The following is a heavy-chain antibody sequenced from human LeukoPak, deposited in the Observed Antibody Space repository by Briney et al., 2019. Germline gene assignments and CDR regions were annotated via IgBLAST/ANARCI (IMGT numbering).Heavy chain of an antibody. V-gene: IGHV3-30*03. CDR2: ISYDGSNK. CDR3: TTEEYSYGFRA. J-gene: IGHJ4*02. Sequence: GGSLRLSCAASGFTFSSYGIHWVRQAPGKGLEWVALISYDGSNKYYVDSVKGRFTISRDNSKNTVFLQMNSLKTEDTAVYYCTTEEYSYGFRAWGQGTLVTVSS. D-gene: IGHD5-18*01. CDR1: GFTFSSYG.